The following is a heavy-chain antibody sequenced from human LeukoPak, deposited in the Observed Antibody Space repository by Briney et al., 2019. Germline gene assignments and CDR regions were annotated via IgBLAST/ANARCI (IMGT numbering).Heavy chain of an antibody. J-gene: IGHJ5*01. Sequence: PSETLSLTCTVSGGYISGHNWSWIRQPAGKGLEWIGRIYSSGSTNYNPSLKSRVTMSVDTSKYQFSLRLSSVTAADTAVYFCVRDLGRFDSWGQGALVLVSS. V-gene: IGHV4-4*07. CDR2: IYSSGST. CDR1: GGYISGHN. CDR3: VRDLGRFDS.